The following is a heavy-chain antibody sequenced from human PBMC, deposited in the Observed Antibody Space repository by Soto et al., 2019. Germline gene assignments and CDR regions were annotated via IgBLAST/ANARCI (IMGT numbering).Heavy chain of an antibody. CDR1: GYTFTGYY. CDR2: INPNSGGT. CDR3: ARDYRFDFWSGYYRSHYYYGMDV. J-gene: IGHJ6*02. D-gene: IGHD3-3*01. Sequence: ASVKVSCKASGYTFTGYYMHWVRQAPGQGLEWMGWINPNSGGTNYAQKFQGWVTMTRDTSISTAYMELSRLRSDDTAVYYCARDYRFDFWSGYYRSHYYYGMDVWGQGTTVTVSS. V-gene: IGHV1-2*04.